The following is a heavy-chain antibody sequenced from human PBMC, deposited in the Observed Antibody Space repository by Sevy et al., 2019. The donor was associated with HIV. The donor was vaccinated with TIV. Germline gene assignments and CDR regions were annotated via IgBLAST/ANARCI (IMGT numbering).Heavy chain of an antibody. CDR1: GFTFSNYA. CDR2: ISGDSITT. J-gene: IGHJ4*02. D-gene: IGHD1-26*01. V-gene: IGHV3-23*01. CDR3: AKDRSGNYPTNYPDY. Sequence: GGSLRLSCAASGFTFSNYAMNWVRQAPGKGLEWVSVISGDSITTLYADAVKGRFIIHRDNSKNTLFLQMHSLRVEDTAVYYCAKDRSGNYPTNYPDYWGQGTLVTVSS.